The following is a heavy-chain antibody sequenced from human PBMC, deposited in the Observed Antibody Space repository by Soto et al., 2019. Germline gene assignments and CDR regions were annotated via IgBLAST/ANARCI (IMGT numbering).Heavy chain of an antibody. D-gene: IGHD6-19*01. Sequence: LRLSCAASGFTFSSYSMNWVRQAPGKGLEWVSHITSSSSAIYYADSVKGRFTISRDNAKNSLYLQMNSLRAEDTAVYYCARGQVAAIDYWGQGILVTVSS. V-gene: IGHV3-48*01. CDR2: ITSSSSAI. CDR3: ARGQVAAIDY. CDR1: GFTFSSYS. J-gene: IGHJ4*02.